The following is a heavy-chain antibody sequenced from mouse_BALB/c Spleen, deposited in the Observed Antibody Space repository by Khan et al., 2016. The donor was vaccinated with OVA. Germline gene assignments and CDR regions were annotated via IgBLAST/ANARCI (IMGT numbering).Heavy chain of an antibody. CDR1: GYTFPNYG. Sequence: QIPLVQSGPELKKPGETVKISCKASGYTFPNYGMNWVKQAPGKGLKWMGWINTSTGEPTYADDFKGRFAFSLETSASTAYLQINNLKNEDTATYFCARSNGNYWFAYWGQGTLVTVSA. CDR3: ARSNGNYWFAY. V-gene: IGHV9-3-1*01. D-gene: IGHD2-1*01. J-gene: IGHJ3*01. CDR2: INTSTGEP.